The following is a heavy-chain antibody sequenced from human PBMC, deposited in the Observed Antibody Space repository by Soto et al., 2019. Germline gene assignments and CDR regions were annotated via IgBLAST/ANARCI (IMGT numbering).Heavy chain of an antibody. CDR3: ARVNGGRRVPAASEPYCCGMDF. Sequence: ASVKVSCKASGYSFTKYAIHWVRQAPGQSLEWMGWIDAGNGRTKYSQKFQGRVTITRDESTSTAYMELSSLRSEDTAVYYCARVNGGRRVPAASEPYCCGMDFWGQGTAVTVSS. J-gene: IGHJ6*02. V-gene: IGHV1-3*01. CDR1: GYSFTKYA. D-gene: IGHD2-2*01. CDR2: IDAGNGRT.